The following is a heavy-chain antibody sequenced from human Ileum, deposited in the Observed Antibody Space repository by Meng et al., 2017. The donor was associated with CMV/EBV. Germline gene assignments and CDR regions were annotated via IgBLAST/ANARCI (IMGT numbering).Heavy chain of an antibody. J-gene: IGHJ4*02. CDR3: ARDLTNKWFYY. CDR1: GDPISSGSYS. Sequence: QMTLQASGPGLVKPSETLSVTCTASGDPISSGSYSCAWFRQPPGKRLEWIGSMYFSGIADYNPSLKSRVTISLHATQKQFSLRLTSVTAADSAVYFCARDLTNKWFYYWGQGTLVTVSS. CDR2: MYFSGIA. V-gene: IGHV4-39*07. D-gene: IGHD1-26*01.